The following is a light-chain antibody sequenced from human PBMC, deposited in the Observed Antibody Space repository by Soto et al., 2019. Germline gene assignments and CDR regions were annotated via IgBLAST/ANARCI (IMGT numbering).Light chain of an antibody. CDR2: GAS. CDR3: QQYNNWPPYT. Sequence: EIVMTQSPATLSVSPGERATLSCRASQSVSSSLAWYQQKPGQAPRLLIDGASTRATGVPARFSGSGSGTEFTLTISSLQSEDFAVYYCQQYNNWPPYTFGQGTKVDIK. J-gene: IGKJ2*01. CDR1: QSVSSS. V-gene: IGKV3-15*01.